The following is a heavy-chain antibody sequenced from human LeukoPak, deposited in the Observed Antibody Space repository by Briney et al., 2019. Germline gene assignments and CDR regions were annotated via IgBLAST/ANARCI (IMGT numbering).Heavy chain of an antibody. Sequence: PGGSLRLSCAVSGFNVSSNYLNWVRQAPGKGPEWVSVIYSGGSTYYADSVKGRFTISRDNSKNTLYLQMNSLRAEDTAVYYCARGGVVYPDSFDIWGRGTMVTVSS. V-gene: IGHV3-66*01. CDR2: IYSGGST. D-gene: IGHD2-15*01. J-gene: IGHJ3*02. CDR3: ARGGVVYPDSFDI. CDR1: GFNVSSNY.